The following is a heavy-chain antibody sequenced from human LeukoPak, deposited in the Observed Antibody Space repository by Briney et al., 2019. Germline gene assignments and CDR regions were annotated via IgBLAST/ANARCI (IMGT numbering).Heavy chain of an antibody. D-gene: IGHD1-7*01. Sequence: ASVKVSCKASGYTFIAYHMHWLRQAPGQGLEWMGRTNPNSGDTKFAQKFQGRVTMSRDTSLSTAYMELSRLTSDDTAVYFCATHINWNYAGILDYWGQGALVTVSS. V-gene: IGHV1-2*06. CDR2: TNPNSGDT. CDR3: ATHINWNYAGILDY. J-gene: IGHJ4*02. CDR1: GYTFIAYH.